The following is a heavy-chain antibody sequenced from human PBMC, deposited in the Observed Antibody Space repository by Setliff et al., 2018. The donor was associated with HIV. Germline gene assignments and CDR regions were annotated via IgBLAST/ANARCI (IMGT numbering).Heavy chain of an antibody. D-gene: IGHD6-13*01. CDR3: AKDRQQLDPREFDY. V-gene: IGHV3-23*01. CDR2: ISLSGGST. J-gene: IGHJ4*02. CDR1: GFTFSDHY. Sequence: LRLSCAASGFTFSDHYMDWVRQAPGKGLEWVSGISLSGGSTYYADSVKGRFTIFRDNSKKTLYLQMSSLRVEDTAVYYCAKDRQQLDPREFDYWGQGTLVTVSS.